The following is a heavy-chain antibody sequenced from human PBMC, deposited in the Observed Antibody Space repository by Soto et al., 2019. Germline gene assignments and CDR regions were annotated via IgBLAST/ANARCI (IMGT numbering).Heavy chain of an antibody. J-gene: IGHJ5*02. D-gene: IGHD2-15*01. CDR3: AKPLWRVVVGWFDP. CDR2: ISGSGGST. Sequence: GGSLRLSCAASGFTFSSYAMSWVRQAPGKGLEWVSAISGSGGSTYYADSVKGRFTISRDNSKNTLYLQMNRLRAEDTAVYYCAKPLWRVVVGWFDPWGQGTLVTVSS. V-gene: IGHV3-23*01. CDR1: GFTFSSYA.